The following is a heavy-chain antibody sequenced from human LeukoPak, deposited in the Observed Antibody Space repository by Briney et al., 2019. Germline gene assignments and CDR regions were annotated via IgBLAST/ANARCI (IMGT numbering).Heavy chain of an antibody. J-gene: IGHJ2*01. CDR3: ARDSPMVRGVIGYFDL. Sequence: SETLSLTCTVSGGTISSYYWSWIRQPPGKGLEWIGYIHYSGSNNYNPSLKSRVTTSVDTSKNQFSLKLTSVTAADTAVYYCARDSPMVRGVIGYFDLWGRGTLVTVSS. D-gene: IGHD3-10*01. CDR2: IHYSGSN. V-gene: IGHV4-59*01. CDR1: GGTISSYY.